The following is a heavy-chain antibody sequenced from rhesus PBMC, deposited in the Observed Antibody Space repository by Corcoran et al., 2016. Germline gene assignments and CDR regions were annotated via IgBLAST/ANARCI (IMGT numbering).Heavy chain of an antibody. CDR1: GFSLTPSGMG. D-gene: IGHD4-29*01. CDR3: TRGGYGSSYGLDS. CDR2: IYWEDDK. J-gene: IGHJ6*01. V-gene: IGHV2-152*01. Sequence: QVTLKESGPALVTPTQTLTLTCTFSGFSLTPSGMGVGWIRQPPGKALEWLALIYWEDDKRYSTSLKSRLTISKDTSKNQVLLTMTNMDPMDTATYYCTRGGYGSSYGLDSWGQGVVVTVSS.